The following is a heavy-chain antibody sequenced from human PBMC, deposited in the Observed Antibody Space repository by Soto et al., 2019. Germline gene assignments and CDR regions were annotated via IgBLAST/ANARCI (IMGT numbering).Heavy chain of an antibody. D-gene: IGHD3-3*01. Sequence: SETLSLTCTVSGGSISSGDYYWSWIRQPPGKGLEWIGYIYYSGSTYYNPSLKSRVTISVDTSKNQFSLKLSSVTAADTAVYYCARGSYDFWSGYYLGWGQGTLVTVSS. V-gene: IGHV4-30-4*01. CDR3: ARGSYDFWSGYYLG. CDR1: GGSISSGDYY. CDR2: IYYSGST. J-gene: IGHJ4*02.